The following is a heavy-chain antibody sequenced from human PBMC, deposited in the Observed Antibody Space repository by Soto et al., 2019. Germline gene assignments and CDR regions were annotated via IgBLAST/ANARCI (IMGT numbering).Heavy chain of an antibody. D-gene: IGHD4-17*01. J-gene: IGHJ4*02. CDR1: GFTFSSYG. CDR2: IWYDGSNK. Sequence: QVQLVESGGGVVQPGRSLRLSCAASGFTFSSYGMHWVRQAPGKGLEWVAVIWYDGSNKYYADSVKGRFTISRDNSKNTLYGQMNSLRAEDTAVYYCAGDYGGNPGDYWGQGTLVTVSS. V-gene: IGHV3-33*01. CDR3: AGDYGGNPGDY.